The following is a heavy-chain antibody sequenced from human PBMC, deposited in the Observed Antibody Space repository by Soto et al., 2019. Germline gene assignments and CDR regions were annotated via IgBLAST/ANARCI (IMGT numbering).Heavy chain of an antibody. Sequence: SETLSLTCTVSGGSISSYYWSWIRQPPGKGLEWIGYIYYSGSTNYNPSLKSRVTISVDTSKNQFSLKLSSVPAADTAVYYCARSVDPWGQGTLVTVSS. V-gene: IGHV4-59*12. J-gene: IGHJ5*02. CDR3: ARSVDP. CDR1: GGSISSYY. CDR2: IYYSGST.